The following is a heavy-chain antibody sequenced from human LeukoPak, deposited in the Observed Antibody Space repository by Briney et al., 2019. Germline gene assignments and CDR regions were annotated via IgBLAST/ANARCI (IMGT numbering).Heavy chain of an antibody. CDR1: GGSISSYY. J-gene: IGHJ6*03. D-gene: IGHD6-13*01. Sequence: SETLSLTCTVSGGSISSYYWSWIRQPAGKGLEWIGRIYTSGSTNYNPSLKSRVTMSVDTSNNQFSLKLSSVTAADTAVYYCARTNSSSWYFPGYYYYMDVWGKGTTVTVSS. CDR2: IYTSGST. V-gene: IGHV4-4*07. CDR3: ARTNSSSWYFPGYYYYMDV.